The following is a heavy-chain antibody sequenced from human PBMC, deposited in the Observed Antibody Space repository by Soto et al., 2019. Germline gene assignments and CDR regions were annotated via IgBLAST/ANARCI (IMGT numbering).Heavy chain of an antibody. Sequence: SVKVSCKTSGFTFSSSAIHWVRQARGHRLEWIGWIVVGNNNTNYARGLQGRVTITRDTSASTAYMELSSLRSEDTAVYYCARDFSMVVVAPGYWGQGTLVTVSS. D-gene: IGHD3-22*01. CDR1: GFTFSSSA. CDR2: IVVGNNNT. CDR3: ARDFSMVVVAPGY. V-gene: IGHV1-58*02. J-gene: IGHJ4*02.